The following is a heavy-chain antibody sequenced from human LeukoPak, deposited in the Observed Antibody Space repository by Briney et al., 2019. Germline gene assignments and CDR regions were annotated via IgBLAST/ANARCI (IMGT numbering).Heavy chain of an antibody. CDR2: INPGDGAT. V-gene: IGHV1-46*01. J-gene: IGHJ6*03. CDR1: GFPFTMYY. CDR3: AREQRGGRSGSLGGLFASYYTYYYMDV. Sequence: ASVKVSCKASGFPFTMYYIHWVRQAPGQGFEWMGMINPGDGATTYAQRFRGRVTVTRDMSKTRFYMDLRGPRAEATGGFFCAREQRGGRSGSLGGLFASYYTYYYMDVWGRGTTVTVSS. D-gene: IGHD1-26*01.